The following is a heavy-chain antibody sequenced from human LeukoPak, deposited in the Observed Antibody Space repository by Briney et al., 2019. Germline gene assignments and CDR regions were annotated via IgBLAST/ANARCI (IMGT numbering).Heavy chain of an antibody. CDR3: ARGNAHAFDI. CDR1: GFTFSSYA. D-gene: IGHD1-1*01. J-gene: IGHJ3*02. Sequence: QSGGSLRLSCAASGFTFSSYALSWVRQVPGKGLEWVSAISGSGGSTYYADSVKGRFTISRDNAENTLYLQMNSLRAEDTAVYFCARGNAHAFDIWGQGTMVTVSS. V-gene: IGHV3-23*01. CDR2: ISGSGGST.